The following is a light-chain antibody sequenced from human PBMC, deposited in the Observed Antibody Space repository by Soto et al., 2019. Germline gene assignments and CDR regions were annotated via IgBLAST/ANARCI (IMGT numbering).Light chain of an antibody. CDR3: QHYANWPLT. Sequence: DIQMTQSPSTLSASVGDRVTITCRASQSISSWLAWYQQKPGKAPDLLICAASTLQSGVPSRFSGSGSGTDFTLSISCLQSEDFAVYYCQHYANWPLTSGGGTKVDIK. CDR1: QSISSW. J-gene: IGKJ4*01. V-gene: IGKV1-5*01. CDR2: AAS.